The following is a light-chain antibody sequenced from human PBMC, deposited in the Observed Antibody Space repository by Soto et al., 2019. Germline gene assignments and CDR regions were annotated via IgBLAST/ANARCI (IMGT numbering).Light chain of an antibody. Sequence: QSALTQPASVSGSPGQSITISCTGTSSDIGGYNFVSWYQQHPGKAPKLMIYAVSNRPSGLSNRFSGSKSGNTASLTISGLQAEDEADYYRSSYTSSSSWVFGGGTKLTVL. CDR3: SSYTSSSSWV. CDR2: AVS. J-gene: IGLJ3*02. CDR1: SSDIGGYNF. V-gene: IGLV2-14*01.